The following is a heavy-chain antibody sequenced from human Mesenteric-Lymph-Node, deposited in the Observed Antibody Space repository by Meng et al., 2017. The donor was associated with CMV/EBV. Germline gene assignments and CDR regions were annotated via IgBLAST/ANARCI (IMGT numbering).Heavy chain of an antibody. CDR1: GGSFSGYY. V-gene: IGHV4-34*01. Sequence: LHKLRAGLFRPSEALSLTFTGYGGSFSGYYWSLIRQPPGKGLEWIGESNHSGSTNYSPSFKSRVTISVDTSKNQVSLELSCVTAADTAVYYCARGRRATFDPWGQGTLVTVSS. CDR2: SNHSGST. CDR3: ARGRRATFDP. J-gene: IGHJ5*02.